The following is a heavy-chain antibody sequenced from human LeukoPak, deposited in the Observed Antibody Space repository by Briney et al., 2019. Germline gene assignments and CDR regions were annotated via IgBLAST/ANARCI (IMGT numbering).Heavy chain of an antibody. V-gene: IGHV3-11*01. J-gene: IGHJ4*02. Sequence: GGSLRVSCAASGFSFSDYYMSWIRQAPGNGLEWVSYISSSGSTKYYAESVKGRFTISRDNAKNSMYLQMNSLRTEDTAVYYCARGVYGGNYFDYWGQGTLVTVSS. CDR1: GFSFSDYY. CDR2: ISSSGSTK. D-gene: IGHD3-10*02. CDR3: ARGVYGGNYFDY.